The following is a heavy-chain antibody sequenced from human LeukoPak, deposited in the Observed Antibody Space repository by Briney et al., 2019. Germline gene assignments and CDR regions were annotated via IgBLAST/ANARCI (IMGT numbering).Heavy chain of an antibody. CDR3: AKDTRDDHHSDY. CDR1: GFTFSAYG. J-gene: IGHJ4*02. V-gene: IGHV3-30*18. CDR2: ISYDGINK. D-gene: IGHD1-14*01. Sequence: HPGGSLRLSCAVSGFTFSAYGIHWVRQAPGKGLEWVAIISYDGINKYYPDSVKGRFTIPRDNSKNTLYLQMNSLRAEDTVVYYCAKDTRDDHHSDYWGQGTLVTVSS.